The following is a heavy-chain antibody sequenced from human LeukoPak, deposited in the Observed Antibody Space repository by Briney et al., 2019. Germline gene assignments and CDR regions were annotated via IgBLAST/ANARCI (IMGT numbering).Heavy chain of an antibody. D-gene: IGHD1-7*01. Sequence: GASVKVSCKPSGYTFHGFGINWVRQAPGQGLEWMGWISGYNDNTHYAKKFQGRVTLTTDTPTSTAYMELRSLRSDDTAVYYCARDGTSTDDYWGQGTLVSVSS. V-gene: IGHV1-18*01. CDR2: ISGYNDNT. CDR1: GYTFHGFG. CDR3: ARDGTSTDDY. J-gene: IGHJ4*02.